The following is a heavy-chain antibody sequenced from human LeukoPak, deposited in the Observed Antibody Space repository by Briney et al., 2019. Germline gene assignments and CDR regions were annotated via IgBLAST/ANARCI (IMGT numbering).Heavy chain of an antibody. D-gene: IGHD5-18*01. CDR3: AKVGDTAMLRLRGYFDY. V-gene: IGHV3-30*18. CDR2: ISYDGSNK. Sequence: PGGSLRLSCAASGFTFSSYGMHWVRQAPGKGLEWVAVISYDGSNKYYADSVKGRFTISRDNSKNTLYLQMNSLRAEDTAVYYCAKVGDTAMLRLRGYFDYWGQGTLVTVSS. CDR1: GFTFSSYG. J-gene: IGHJ4*02.